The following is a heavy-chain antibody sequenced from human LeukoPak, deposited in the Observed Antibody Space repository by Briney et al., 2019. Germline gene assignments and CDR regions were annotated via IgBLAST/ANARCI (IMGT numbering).Heavy chain of an antibody. CDR1: GYSISSGYY. CDR2: IYHSGST. V-gene: IGHV4-38-2*01. Sequence: SETLSLTCAVSGYSISSGYYWGWIRQPPGKGLEWIGSIYHSGSTYYNPSLKSRVTISVDTSKNQFSLKLSPVTAADTAVYYCARQLGSGWYNWFDPWGRGTLVTVSS. CDR3: ARQLGSGWYNWFDP. J-gene: IGHJ5*02. D-gene: IGHD6-19*01.